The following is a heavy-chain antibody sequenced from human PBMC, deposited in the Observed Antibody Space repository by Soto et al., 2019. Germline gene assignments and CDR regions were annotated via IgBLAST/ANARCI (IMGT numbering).Heavy chain of an antibody. D-gene: IGHD3-3*01. CDR1: GFTFSSYG. CDR2: ISYDGSNK. CDR3: AKDGDLWSGYYTGADDAFDI. Sequence: QVQLVESGGGVVQPGRSLRLSCAASGFTFSSYGMHWVRQAPGKGLEWVAVISYDGSNKYYADSVKGRFTISRDNSKNRLYLKMNFLRVDDTAVYYCAKDGDLWSGYYTGADDAFDIWGRGTMVTVSS. V-gene: IGHV3-30*18. J-gene: IGHJ3*02.